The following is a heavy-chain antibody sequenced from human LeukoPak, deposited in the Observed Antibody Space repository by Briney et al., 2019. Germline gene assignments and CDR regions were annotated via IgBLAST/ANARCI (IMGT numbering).Heavy chain of an antibody. J-gene: IGHJ5*02. CDR2: IYYSGST. D-gene: IGHD3-10*01. Sequence: SETLSLTCTVSDGSISGSSYYWGWIRQPPGKGLEWIGSIYYSGSTYYNPSLKSRVTISVDTSKNQFSLKLSSVTAADTAVYYCARRDSITMVRDLNWFDPWGQGTLVTVSS. V-gene: IGHV4-39*01. CDR1: DGSISGSSYY. CDR3: ARRDSITMVRDLNWFDP.